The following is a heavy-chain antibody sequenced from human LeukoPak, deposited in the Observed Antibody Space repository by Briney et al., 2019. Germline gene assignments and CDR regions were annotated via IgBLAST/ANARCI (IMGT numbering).Heavy chain of an antibody. Sequence: SETLSLTCTVSGGSVTSKHWGWIRQPAGKGLEWIGRIQTTGSTNYNPTLESRVTMSVDTSKNQLSLRLTSVTAADTAIFYCAGQPRMASYFDFWGQGILVTVSS. J-gene: IGHJ4*02. CDR2: IQTTGST. CDR1: GGSVTSKH. V-gene: IGHV4-4*07. CDR3: AGQPRMASYFDF. D-gene: IGHD5-24*01.